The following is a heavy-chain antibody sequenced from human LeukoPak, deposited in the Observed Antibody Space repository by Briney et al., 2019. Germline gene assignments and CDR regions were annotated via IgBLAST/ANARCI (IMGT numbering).Heavy chain of an antibody. CDR1: GFTFSSYA. J-gene: IGHJ4*02. CDR3: AKESLGLVYDFWSGLDSPFDY. Sequence: GGSLRLSCAASGFTFSSYAMSWVRQAPGKGLEWVSAISGSGGSTYYADSVKGRFTISRDNSKNTLYLQMNSLRAEDTAVYYCAKESLGLVYDFWSGLDSPFDYWGQGTLVTVSS. D-gene: IGHD3-3*01. V-gene: IGHV3-23*01. CDR2: ISGSGGST.